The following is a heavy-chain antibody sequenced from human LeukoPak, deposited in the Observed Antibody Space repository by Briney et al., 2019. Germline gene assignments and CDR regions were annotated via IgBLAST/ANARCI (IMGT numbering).Heavy chain of an antibody. D-gene: IGHD6-19*01. J-gene: IGHJ2*01. V-gene: IGHV4-59*08. CDR2: IYYSGST. CDR1: GGSISSYY. Sequence: PSETLSLTCTVSGGSISSYYWSWIRQPPGKGLEWIGYIYYSGSTNYNPSLKSRVTISVDTSKNQFSLKLSSVTAADTAVYYCASPGGYSSGWYLNWYFDLWGRGTLVTVSS. CDR3: ASPGGYSSGWYLNWYFDL.